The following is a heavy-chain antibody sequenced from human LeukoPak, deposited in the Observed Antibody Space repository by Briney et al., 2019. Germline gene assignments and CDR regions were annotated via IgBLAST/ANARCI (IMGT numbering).Heavy chain of an antibody. CDR1: GGSISSGGYY. J-gene: IGHJ4*02. D-gene: IGHD3-3*01. CDR3: ARLPYYDFWSGYSPFDY. CDR2: IYYSGST. Sequence: SQTLSLTCTVSGGSISSGGYYWSWLRQHPGKGLEWIGSIYYSGSTNYNPSLKSRVAISVDTSKNQFSLKLGSVTAADTAVYYCARLPYYDFWSGYSPFDYWGQGTLVTVSS. V-gene: IGHV4-31*03.